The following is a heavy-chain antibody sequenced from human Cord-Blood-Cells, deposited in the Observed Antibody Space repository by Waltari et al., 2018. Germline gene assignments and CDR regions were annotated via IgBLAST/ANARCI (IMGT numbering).Heavy chain of an antibody. Sequence: QVQLVESGGGVVQPGRSLRLSCAASGFTFSSYGMHWVRQAPGKGLEWVAVRWYDGSNKYYADSVKGRFTISRDNSKNTLYLQMNSLRAEDTAVYYCAREWELDYWGQGTLVTVSS. V-gene: IGHV3-33*01. D-gene: IGHD1-26*01. CDR3: AREWELDY. CDR2: RWYDGSNK. CDR1: GFTFSSYG. J-gene: IGHJ4*02.